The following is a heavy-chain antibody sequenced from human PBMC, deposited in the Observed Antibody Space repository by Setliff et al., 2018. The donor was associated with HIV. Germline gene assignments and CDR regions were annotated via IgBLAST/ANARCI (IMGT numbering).Heavy chain of an antibody. Sequence: LRLSCAASGFTFSSYEMNWVRQPPGKGLEWIGEISHIGSTNYNPSLKSRVTISVDRSKNQFSLKLRSMTAADTAVYYCARCAYYNFWSGYPDWFDPWGQGTLVTVSS. CDR3: ARCAYYNFWSGYPDWFDP. CDR1: GFTFSSYE. V-gene: IGHV4-34*01. CDR2: ISHIGST. J-gene: IGHJ5*02. D-gene: IGHD3-3*01.